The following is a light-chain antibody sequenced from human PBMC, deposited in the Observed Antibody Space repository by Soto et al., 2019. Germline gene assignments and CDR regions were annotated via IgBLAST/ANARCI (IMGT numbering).Light chain of an antibody. CDR3: QQYYSYPYT. CDR2: KAS. Sequence: DIQMTQSPSTLSASVGNRVIITCRASQSISGWLAWYQQKPGRAPNLLIYKASTLASGVPSRFSGSGSGTEFTLTISSLQPDDFATYYCQQYYSYPYTFGQGTKLEIK. J-gene: IGKJ2*01. V-gene: IGKV1-5*03. CDR1: QSISGW.